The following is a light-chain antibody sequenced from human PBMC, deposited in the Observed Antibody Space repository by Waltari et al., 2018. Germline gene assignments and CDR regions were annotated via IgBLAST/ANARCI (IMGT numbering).Light chain of an antibody. J-gene: IGKJ1*01. Sequence: CRASQSVSRSLAWYKQKPGQAPRLLIYGASNRATVIPDRFSGSGSGTDFSLTISRLEPEDFAVYYCQHYVSLPATFGQGTKVEIK. CDR2: GAS. CDR1: QSVSRS. CDR3: QHYVSLPAT. V-gene: IGKV3-20*01.